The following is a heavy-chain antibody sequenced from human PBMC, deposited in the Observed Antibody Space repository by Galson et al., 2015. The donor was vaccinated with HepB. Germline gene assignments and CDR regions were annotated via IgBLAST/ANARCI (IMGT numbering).Heavy chain of an antibody. J-gene: IGHJ4*02. CDR1: GYTFTSYY. D-gene: IGHD5-18*01. CDR3: ARGPLSVSYGYPLTDY. V-gene: IGHV1-46*01. Sequence: SVKVSCKASGYTFTSYYMRWVRQAPGQGLEWMGIINPSGGSTSYAQKFQGRVTMTRDTSTSTVYMELSSLRSEDTAVYYCARGPLSVSYGYPLTDYWGQGTLVTVSS. CDR2: INPSGGST.